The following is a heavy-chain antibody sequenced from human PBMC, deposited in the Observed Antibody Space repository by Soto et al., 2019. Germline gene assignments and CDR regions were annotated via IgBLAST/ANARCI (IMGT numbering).Heavy chain of an antibody. CDR2: IYYSGST. Sequence: QVQLQESGPGLVKPSQTLSLTCTVSGGSISSGGYYWSWIRQHPGKGLEWIGYIYYSGSTYYNPSLKSRVTISVDTSKNQFSLKLSSVTAADTAVYYCARTSTYDFWSGYQKSPPWFDPWGQGTLVTVSS. D-gene: IGHD3-3*01. V-gene: IGHV4-31*03. CDR1: GGSISSGGYY. J-gene: IGHJ5*02. CDR3: ARTSTYDFWSGYQKSPPWFDP.